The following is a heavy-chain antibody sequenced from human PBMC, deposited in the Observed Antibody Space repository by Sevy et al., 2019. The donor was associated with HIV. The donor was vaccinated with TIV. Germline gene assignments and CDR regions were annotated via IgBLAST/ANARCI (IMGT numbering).Heavy chain of an antibody. V-gene: IGHV3-23*01. Sequence: GGSLRLSCAASGFIFNSYVMSWVRQAPGKGLEWVSSMTGTATTIYYGDSVKGRFTISRDNSKNTLYLQMNSLRAEDTAVYYCAKDGLYGGDFEYFQDWGQGTLVTVSS. CDR3: AKDGLYGGDFEYFQD. J-gene: IGHJ1*01. CDR1: GFIFNSYV. CDR2: MTGTATTI. D-gene: IGHD2-21*02.